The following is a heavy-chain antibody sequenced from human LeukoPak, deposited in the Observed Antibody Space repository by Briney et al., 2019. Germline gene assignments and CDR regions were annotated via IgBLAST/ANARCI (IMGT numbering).Heavy chain of an antibody. V-gene: IGHV4-31*03. CDR1: GGSISSGGYY. CDR3: AREWVEDFWSGYFHDKSNWFDP. J-gene: IGHJ5*02. CDR2: IYYSGST. Sequence: PSETLSLTCTVSGGSISSGGYYWSWIRQHPGKGLEWIGYIYYSGSTYYNPSLKSRVTISVDTSKNQFSLKLSSVTAADTAVYYCAREWVEDFWSGYFHDKSNWFDPWGQGTLVTVSS. D-gene: IGHD3-3*01.